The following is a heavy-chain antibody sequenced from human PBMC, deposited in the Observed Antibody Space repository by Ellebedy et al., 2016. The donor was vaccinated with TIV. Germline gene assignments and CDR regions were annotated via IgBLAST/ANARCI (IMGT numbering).Heavy chain of an antibody. CDR3: ARGGSSGSSDY. CDR2: ISSDGSNK. D-gene: IGHD3-10*01. CDR1: GFTFRSHG. Sequence: GGSLRLXCVASGFTFRSHGIYWVRQAPGKGLEWVAVISSDGSNKYYADSVKGRFTISRDNSKNTLYLQMNSLRTDDMDVYYCARGGSSGSSDYWGQGTLVTVSS. V-gene: IGHV3-30*03. J-gene: IGHJ4*02.